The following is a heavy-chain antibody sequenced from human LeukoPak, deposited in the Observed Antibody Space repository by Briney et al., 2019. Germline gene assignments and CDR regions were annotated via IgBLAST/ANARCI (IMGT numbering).Heavy chain of an antibody. V-gene: IGHV3-23*01. CDR2: ISGSGGST. CDR1: GFTFSSYA. J-gene: IGHJ4*02. D-gene: IGHD3-3*01. Sequence: GGSLRLSCAASGFTFSSYAMSWVRQAPGKGQEWVSAISGSGGSTYYADSVKGRFTISRDNSKNTLYLRMNSLRAEDTAVYYCAKVFGRVGTFDHWGQGTLVTVSS. CDR3: AKVFGRVGTFDH.